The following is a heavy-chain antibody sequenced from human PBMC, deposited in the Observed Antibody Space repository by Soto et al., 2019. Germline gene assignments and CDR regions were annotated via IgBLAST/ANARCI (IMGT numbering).Heavy chain of an antibody. CDR3: ARDYYDILTGYSGYYYYGMDV. J-gene: IGHJ6*02. CDR2: ISSSSSYI. D-gene: IGHD3-9*01. Sequence: GGSLRLSCAASGSTFSSYSVNWVRQAPGKGLEWVSSISSSSSYIYYADSVKGRFTISRDNAKNSLYLQMNSLRAEDTAVYYCARDYYDILTGYSGYYYYGMDVWGQGTTVTVSS. CDR1: GSTFSSYS. V-gene: IGHV3-21*01.